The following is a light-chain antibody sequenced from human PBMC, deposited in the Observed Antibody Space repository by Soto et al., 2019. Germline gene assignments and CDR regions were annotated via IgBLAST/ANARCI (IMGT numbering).Light chain of an antibody. J-gene: IGKJ1*01. CDR1: QTVRNKY. CDR2: GAS. Sequence: ELVLSQSPGSLSVSPGERATQSCRASQTVRNKYLAWYQQKPGQAPRLLLYGASSRATGIPDRFSGSGSGTVFTLTINILENDDVAVYYCHQYGNSTQTFGQGTKVDIK. V-gene: IGKV3-20*01. CDR3: HQYGNSTQT.